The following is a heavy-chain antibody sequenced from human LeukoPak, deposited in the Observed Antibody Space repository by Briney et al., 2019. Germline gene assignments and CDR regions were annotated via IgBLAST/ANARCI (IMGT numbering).Heavy chain of an antibody. V-gene: IGHV4-34*01. CDR3: ARGARKKYYYDSSGYYFDY. D-gene: IGHD3-22*01. Sequence: PSETLSLTCAVYGASFSGYYWSWIRQPPGKGLEWIGEINHSGSTNYNVSLESRVTMSVDTSKNQFTLKLNSVTAADTAVYYCARGARKKYYYDSSGYYFDYWGQGTLVTVSS. J-gene: IGHJ4*02. CDR1: GASFSGYY. CDR2: INHSGST.